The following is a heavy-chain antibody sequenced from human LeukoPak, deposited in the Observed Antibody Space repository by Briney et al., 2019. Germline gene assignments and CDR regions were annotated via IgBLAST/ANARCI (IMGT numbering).Heavy chain of an antibody. CDR3: ARQWTLTTYDY. CDR2: INPSGGST. CDR1: GYTFTSYY. V-gene: IGHV1-46*01. Sequence: ASVKVSCTASGYTFTSYYMHWVRQAPGQGLEWMGIINPSGGSTSYAQKFQGRVTMTRDTSTSTVYMELSSLRSEDTAVYYCARQWTLTTYDYWGQGTLVTVSS. D-gene: IGHD4-17*01. J-gene: IGHJ4*02.